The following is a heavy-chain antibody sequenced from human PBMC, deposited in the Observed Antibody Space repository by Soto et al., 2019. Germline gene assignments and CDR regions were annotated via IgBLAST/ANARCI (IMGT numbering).Heavy chain of an antibody. V-gene: IGHV1-58*01. D-gene: IGHD3-10*01. Sequence: SVKVSCKASGFTFTSSAVQWVRQARGQRLEWIGWIVVGSGNTNYAQKFQERVTITRDMSTSTAYIELSSLSSEDTAVFYCAADLPSLWFGELLLERGYYYYGMDVWGQGTTVTVSS. CDR3: AADLPSLWFGELLLERGYYYYGMDV. CDR1: GFTFTSSA. CDR2: IVVGSGNT. J-gene: IGHJ6*02.